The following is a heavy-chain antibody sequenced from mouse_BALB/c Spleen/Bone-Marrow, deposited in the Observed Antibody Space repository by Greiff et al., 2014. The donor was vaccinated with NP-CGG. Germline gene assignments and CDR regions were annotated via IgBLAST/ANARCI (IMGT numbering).Heavy chain of an antibody. V-gene: IGHV1-80*01. CDR2: IYPGDDDT. CDR3: ARGGISIDY. Sequence: QVQLQQSGAELVRPGSSVKISCKASGYAFSIYWMNWVKQRPGQGLEWIGQIYPGDDDTDYNGKFKGKATLTADRSSSTAYMRLNSLTSEDSAVYFCARGGISIDYWGQGTTLTVS. CDR1: GYAFSIYW. J-gene: IGHJ2*01.